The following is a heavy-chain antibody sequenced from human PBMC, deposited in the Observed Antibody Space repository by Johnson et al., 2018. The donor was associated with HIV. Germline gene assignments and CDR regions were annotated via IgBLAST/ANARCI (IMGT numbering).Heavy chain of an antibody. J-gene: IGHJ3*02. V-gene: IGHV3-66*01. D-gene: IGHD2-2*01. CDR2: IYSGGST. CDR1: GFTFSSYW. CDR3: AKNWDAAADRVVDAFDI. Sequence: VQLVESGGGLVQPGGSLRLSCAASGFTFSSYWMSWVRQAPGKGLEWVSVIYSGGSTYYADSVKGRFTISRDNSKNTLYLQMNSLRAEDTAVYYCAKNWDAAADRVVDAFDIWGQGTMVTVSS.